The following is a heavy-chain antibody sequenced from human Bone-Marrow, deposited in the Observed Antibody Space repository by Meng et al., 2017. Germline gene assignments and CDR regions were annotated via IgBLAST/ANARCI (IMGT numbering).Heavy chain of an antibody. J-gene: IGHJ4*02. CDR2: ISGSGGST. V-gene: IGHV3-23*01. CDR1: GFTFSSYA. D-gene: IGHD6-19*01. CDR3: AKAAFIAVAGGGHY. Sequence: GESLKISCAASGFTFSSYAMSWVRQAPGKGLEWVSVISGSGGSTYYADSVKGRFTISRDNSKNTLYLQMNSLRAEDTAVYYCAKAAFIAVAGGGHYWGQGTLVTVSS.